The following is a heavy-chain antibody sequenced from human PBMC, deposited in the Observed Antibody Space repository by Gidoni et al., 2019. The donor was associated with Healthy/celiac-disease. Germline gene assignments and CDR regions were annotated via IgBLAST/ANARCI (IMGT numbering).Heavy chain of an antibody. J-gene: IGHJ6*03. V-gene: IGHV1-69*01. CDR2: IIPIFGTA. CDR1: GVTFSRYA. Sequence: QVQLVQSGAEVTNPGSSVKVSCKASGVTFSRYAISWVRQDPGQGLEWMGGIIPIFGTANYAQKFQGRVTITADESTSTAYMELSSLRSEDTAVYYCAREGGLGYCSSTSCYRYYYMDVWGKGTTVTVSS. CDR3: AREGGLGYCSSTSCYRYYYMDV. D-gene: IGHD2-2*01.